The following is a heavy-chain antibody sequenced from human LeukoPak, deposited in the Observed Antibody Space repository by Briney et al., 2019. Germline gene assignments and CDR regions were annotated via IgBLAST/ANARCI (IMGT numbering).Heavy chain of an antibody. Sequence: SETLSLTCTVSGASISSYYWSWIRQPAGKGLEWIGRIYTSGSTNYNPSLKSRVTISVDTSKNQFSLKLSSVTAADTAVYYCARGLIAATWFDPWGQGTLVTVSS. CDR2: IYTSGST. J-gene: IGHJ5*02. CDR1: GASISSYY. V-gene: IGHV4-4*07. D-gene: IGHD6-6*01. CDR3: ARGLIAATWFDP.